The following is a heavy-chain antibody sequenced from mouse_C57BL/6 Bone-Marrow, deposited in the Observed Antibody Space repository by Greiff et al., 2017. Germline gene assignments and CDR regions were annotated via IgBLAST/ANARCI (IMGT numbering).Heavy chain of an antibody. Sequence: EVKLEESGGGLVQPGGSLKLSCAASGFTFSDYGMAWVRQAPRKGPEWVAFISNLAYSIYYADTVTGRFTITRENAKNTLYLEMSSLRSEDTAMYYCARWGDSSYAMDYWGQGTSVTVSS. CDR3: ARWGDSSYAMDY. J-gene: IGHJ4*01. CDR2: ISNLAYSI. V-gene: IGHV5-15*04. CDR1: GFTFSDYG.